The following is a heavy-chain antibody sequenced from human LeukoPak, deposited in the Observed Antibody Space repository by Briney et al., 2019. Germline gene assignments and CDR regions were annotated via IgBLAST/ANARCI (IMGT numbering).Heavy chain of an antibody. V-gene: IGHV3-21*01. CDR1: EFTFSSYS. Sequence: PGGSLRLSCAASEFTFSSYSINWVRQAPGKGLEWVSSISTIRSYIYYADSVKGRFTISRDNSKNSLYLQMNSLRAEDTAVYYCVRLRGGYNYALGPFDCWGQGTLVTVSS. D-gene: IGHD5-18*01. J-gene: IGHJ4*02. CDR2: ISTIRSYI. CDR3: VRLRGGYNYALGPFDC.